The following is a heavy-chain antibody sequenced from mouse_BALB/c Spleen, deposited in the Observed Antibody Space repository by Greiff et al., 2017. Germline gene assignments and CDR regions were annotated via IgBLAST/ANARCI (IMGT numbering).Heavy chain of an antibody. CDR2: INPYNGGT. CDR3: ARDRYGLWGAMDY. J-gene: IGHJ4*01. Sequence: VQLKQSGPELVKPGASMKISCKASGYSFTGYTMNWVKQSHGKNLEWIGLINPYNGGTSYNQKFKGKATLTVDKSSSTAYMELLSLTSEDSAVYYCARDRYGLWGAMDYWGQGTSVTVSS. CDR1: GYSFTGYT. D-gene: IGHD2-14*01. V-gene: IGHV1-18*01.